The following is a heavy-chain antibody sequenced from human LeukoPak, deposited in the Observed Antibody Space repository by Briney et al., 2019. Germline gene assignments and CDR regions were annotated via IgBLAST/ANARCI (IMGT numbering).Heavy chain of an antibody. CDR2: IYHSGST. CDR1: GYSISSGYY. V-gene: IGHV4-38-2*02. J-gene: IGHJ3*02. D-gene: IGHD3-10*01. CDR3: ARDRLWFGELLSMSPDAFDI. Sequence: SETLSLTCTVSGYSISSGYYWGWIRQPPGKGLEWIGSIYHSGSTNYNPSLKSRVTMSVDTSKNQFSLKLSSVTAADTAVYYCARDRLWFGELLSMSPDAFDIWGQGTMVTVSS.